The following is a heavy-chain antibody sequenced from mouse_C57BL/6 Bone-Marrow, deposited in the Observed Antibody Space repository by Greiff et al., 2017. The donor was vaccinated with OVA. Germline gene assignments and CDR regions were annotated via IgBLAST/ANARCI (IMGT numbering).Heavy chain of an antibody. CDR3: SRWLPWYFDV. Sequence: QVQLQQSGAELVKPGASVKMSCKASGYTFTSYWITWVKQRPGQGLEWIGDIYPGSGSTTYNEKFKSKATLTVDTSSSTAYMQLSSLTSEDSAVYYCSRWLPWYFDVWGTGTTVTVSS. J-gene: IGHJ1*03. V-gene: IGHV1-55*01. CDR1: GYTFTSYW. CDR2: IYPGSGST. D-gene: IGHD2-2*01.